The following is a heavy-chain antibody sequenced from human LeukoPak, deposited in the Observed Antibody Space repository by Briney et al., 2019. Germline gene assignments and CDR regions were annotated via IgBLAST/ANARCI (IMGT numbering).Heavy chain of an antibody. CDR3: ARDRQQLVRGDYFDY. V-gene: IGHV4-39*07. Sequence: SETLSLTCTVSGGSISSSSYYWAWIRQPPGRGLEWIGSIYHDGSTYYNASLKSRVTISVDTSKNQFSLRLNSLTAADTAVYYCARDRQQLVRGDYFDYWGQGTLVTVSS. D-gene: IGHD6-13*01. CDR1: GGSISSSSYY. CDR2: IYHDGST. J-gene: IGHJ4*02.